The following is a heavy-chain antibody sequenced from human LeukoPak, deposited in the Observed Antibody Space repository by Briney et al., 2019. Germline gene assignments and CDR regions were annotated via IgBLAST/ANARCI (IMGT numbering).Heavy chain of an antibody. V-gene: IGHV1-8*01. CDR3: ATHSPEWRYSGYYNYYYIDV. Sequence: APVKVSCKASGYTFTSFDIDWVRQATGQGLEWMGWMNHDRGDTDYAQKFQGRVTMTRNISISTAYMDLSSLRSEDTAVYYCATHSPEWRYSGYYNYYYIDVWGKGTTVTVSS. CDR2: MNHDRGDT. CDR1: GYTFTSFD. J-gene: IGHJ6*03. D-gene: IGHD5-12*01.